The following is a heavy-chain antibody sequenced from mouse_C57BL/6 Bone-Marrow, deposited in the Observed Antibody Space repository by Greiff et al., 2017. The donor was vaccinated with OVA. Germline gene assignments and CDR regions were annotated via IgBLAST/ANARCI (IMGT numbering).Heavy chain of an antibody. V-gene: IGHV1-5*01. J-gene: IGHJ2*01. Sequence: VQLQQSGTVLARPGASVKMSCKTSGYTFTSYWMHWVKQRPGQGLEWIGAIYPGNSDTSYNQKFKGKAKLTAVTSANNAYMERSSLTNEDSAVYYCTRSSSEYDGVPYDYWGQGTTLTVSS. CDR1: GYTFTSYW. CDR3: TRSSSEYDGVPYDY. D-gene: IGHD2-4*01. CDR2: IYPGNSDT.